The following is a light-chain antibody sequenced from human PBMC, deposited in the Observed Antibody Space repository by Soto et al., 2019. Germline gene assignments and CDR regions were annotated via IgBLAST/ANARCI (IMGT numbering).Light chain of an antibody. J-gene: IGLJ1*01. Sequence: QSALTQPASVSGSPGQSITISCTGTGSDIGGTDSVSWYQHHAGKGPKLLIYEVSTRPSGVSNRFSGSKSGNTASLTISGLQIEDEADFYCSASTSSGSLVFGTGTKLTVL. CDR2: EVS. V-gene: IGLV2-14*01. CDR3: SASTSSGSLV. CDR1: GSDIGGTDS.